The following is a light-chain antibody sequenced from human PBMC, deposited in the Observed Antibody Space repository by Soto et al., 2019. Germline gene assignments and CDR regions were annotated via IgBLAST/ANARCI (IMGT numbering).Light chain of an antibody. Sequence: QSVLTQSRSVSGSPGQSVTISCSGSSSDIGIYNYVSWYQHHPGKVPKVLIYDVNKRPSGVPDRFSGSKSGNTASLTISGLQADDVADYYCCSYAGRYTMVFGGGTKLTVL. CDR2: DVN. CDR1: SSDIGIYNY. CDR3: CSYAGRYTMV. J-gene: IGLJ2*01. V-gene: IGLV2-11*01.